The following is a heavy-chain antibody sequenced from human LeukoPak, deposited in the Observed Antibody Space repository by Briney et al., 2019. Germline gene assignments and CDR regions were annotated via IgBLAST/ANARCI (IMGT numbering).Heavy chain of an antibody. Sequence: ASVKVSCKASGGTFSSYAISWVRQAPGQGLEWMGGIIPIFGTANYAQKFQGRVTITTDESTSTAYMELSSLRSEDTAVYYCARGTPGIAAAGTLGLWDAFDIWGQGTMVTVSS. J-gene: IGHJ3*02. CDR3: ARGTPGIAAAGTLGLWDAFDI. V-gene: IGHV1-69*05. D-gene: IGHD6-13*01. CDR2: IIPIFGTA. CDR1: GGTFSSYA.